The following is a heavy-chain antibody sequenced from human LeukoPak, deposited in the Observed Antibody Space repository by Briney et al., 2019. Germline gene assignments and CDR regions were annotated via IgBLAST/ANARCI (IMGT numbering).Heavy chain of an antibody. Sequence: ASVKVSCKASGYTFTSYYMHWVRQAPGQGLEWMGIINPSGGSTSYAQKFQGRVTMTRDTSTSTVYMELSSLRSEDTAVYYCARDTAYYGPGSYCFDSWGQGTLVTVSS. CDR2: INPSGGST. CDR1: GYTFTSYY. V-gene: IGHV1-46*01. CDR3: ARDTAYYGPGSYCFDS. J-gene: IGHJ4*02. D-gene: IGHD3-10*01.